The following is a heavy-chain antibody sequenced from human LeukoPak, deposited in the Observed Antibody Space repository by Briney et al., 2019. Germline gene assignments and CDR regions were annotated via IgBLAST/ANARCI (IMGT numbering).Heavy chain of an antibody. D-gene: IGHD3-22*01. Sequence: GGSLRLSCAASGFTFSSYAMNWVRQAPGKGLEWVSAISGSGGSTYYADSVKGRFTISRDNSKNTLYLQMNSLRAEDTAVYYCARGGSGYFIYYYYYGMDVWGQGTTVTVSS. CDR1: GFTFSSYA. CDR2: ISGSGGST. V-gene: IGHV3-23*01. CDR3: ARGGSGYFIYYYYYGMDV. J-gene: IGHJ6*02.